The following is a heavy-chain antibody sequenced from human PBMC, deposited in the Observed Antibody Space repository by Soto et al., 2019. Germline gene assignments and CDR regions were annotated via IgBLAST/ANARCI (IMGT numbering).Heavy chain of an antibody. V-gene: IGHV3-23*01. CDR2: ITADGGT. CDR1: GFTVSSHA. D-gene: IGHD2-15*01. J-gene: IGHJ3*02. Sequence: EVQVLESGGGLVQPGGSLRLSCEGSGFTVSSHAMTWIRQAPGKGPEWVSTITADGGTYYADSVKGRFAMSRDTSESPLYLQMTSLGAEDTAAYYCAPHVSCSGGSCQYDAFAIRGQGTMVTVSS. CDR3: APHVSCSGGSCQYDAFAI.